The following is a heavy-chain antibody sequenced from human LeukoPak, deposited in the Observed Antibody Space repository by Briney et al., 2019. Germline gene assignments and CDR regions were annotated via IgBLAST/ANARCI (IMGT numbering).Heavy chain of an antibody. CDR3: AKVGTTSGPLDY. V-gene: IGHV3-7*02. J-gene: IGHJ4*01. CDR2: IKQDGREK. CDR1: GFTFSSYW. D-gene: IGHD1-26*01. Sequence: GGSLRLSCAASGFTFSSYWMSWVRQAPGKGLEWVANIKQDGREKYYVDSVSGRFTISIDTAKNSLYLQMNSRRAEDAAVYYCAKVGTTSGPLDYWGQGTLVTVSS.